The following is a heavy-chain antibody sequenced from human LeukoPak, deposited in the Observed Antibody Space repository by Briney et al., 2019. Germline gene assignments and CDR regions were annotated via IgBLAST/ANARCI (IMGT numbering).Heavy chain of an antibody. CDR3: AKEDYDLSYFDF. D-gene: IGHD3-3*01. J-gene: IGHJ4*02. V-gene: IGHV3-21*01. CDR2: ISSSGSYI. CDR1: GITFSNFR. Sequence: KPGGSLRLSCVASGITFSNFRMNWVRQAPGKGLEWVSSISSSGSYIYYADSVKGRFTISRDNAKNSLYLQMNSLRAEDTAVYYCAKEDYDLSYFDFWGQGTLVTVSS.